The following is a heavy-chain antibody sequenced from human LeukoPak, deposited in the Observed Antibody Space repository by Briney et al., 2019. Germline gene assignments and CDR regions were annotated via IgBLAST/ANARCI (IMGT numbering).Heavy chain of an antibody. Sequence: GASVKVSCKASGYTFTGYYMHWVRQAPGQGLEWMGWINPNSGGTNYAQKFRGRVTMTRDTSISTAYMELSRLRSDDTAVYYCARVAVAGTGVWYYFDYWGQGTLVTVSS. CDR2: INPNSGGT. J-gene: IGHJ4*02. CDR3: ARVAVAGTGVWYYFDY. CDR1: GYTFTGYY. V-gene: IGHV1-2*02. D-gene: IGHD6-19*01.